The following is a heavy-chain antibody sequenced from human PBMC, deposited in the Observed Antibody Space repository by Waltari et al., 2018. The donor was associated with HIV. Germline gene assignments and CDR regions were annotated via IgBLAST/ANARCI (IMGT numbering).Heavy chain of an antibody. V-gene: IGHV1-2*02. J-gene: IGHJ5*02. Sequence: QVQLVQSGAEVKKPGASVKVSCKASGYTSSDYYMHWVRQAPGQGLEWMGWINPNSGGTRYAEKFQGRVTMTRDTSISTAYMELSRLRFDDTAVYYCARVFRGTVNYFDSRLGHWGQGTLVTVSS. CDR1: GYTSSDYY. D-gene: IGHD3-22*01. CDR2: INPNSGGT. CDR3: ARVFRGTVNYFDSRLGH.